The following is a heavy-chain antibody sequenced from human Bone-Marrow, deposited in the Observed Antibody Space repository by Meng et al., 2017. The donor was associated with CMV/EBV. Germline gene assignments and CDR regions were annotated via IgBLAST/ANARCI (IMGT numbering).Heavy chain of an antibody. CDR3: ARIVARGLRYNWFDP. Sequence: GGSLRLSCAASGFTFSSYWMSWVRQAPGKGLEWVANIKQDGSEKYYVDSVKGRFTISRDNAKNSLYLQMNSLRAEDTAVYYCARIVARGLRYNWFDPWGQGTLVIVSS. CDR1: GFTFSSYW. CDR2: IKQDGSEK. J-gene: IGHJ5*02. V-gene: IGHV3-7*01. D-gene: IGHD5-12*01.